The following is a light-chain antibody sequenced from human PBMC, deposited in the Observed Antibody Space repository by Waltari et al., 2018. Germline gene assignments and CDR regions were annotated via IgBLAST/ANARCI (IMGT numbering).Light chain of an antibody. CDR1: STTMGDSS. V-gene: IGLV1-51*02. CDR2: EDN. J-gene: IGLJ7*01. Sequence: QSVLTQPPSVPAAPGQRVTIFSSGGSTTMGDSSVTWYRQLPGTAPKLLIYEDNERPSGIPDRFSGSKSGTSATLDITGLQAGDEADYYCGTWDSSLSGAVFGGGTHLTVL. CDR3: GTWDSSLSGAV.